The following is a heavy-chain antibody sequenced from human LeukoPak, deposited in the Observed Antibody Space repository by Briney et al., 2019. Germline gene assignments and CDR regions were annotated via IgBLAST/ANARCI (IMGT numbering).Heavy chain of an antibody. J-gene: IGHJ4*02. Sequence: PSETLSLTCTVSGGSISSSNYYWDWIRQPPGRGLEWIGSIYYSGNTYYNPSLKSLVTIPVDTSKNHFSLKLTSVTAADTAVYYCARQSTVTTIDYWGQGTLVTVSS. V-gene: IGHV4-39*01. CDR1: GGSISSSNYY. CDR3: ARQSTVTTIDY. CDR2: IYYSGNT. D-gene: IGHD4-17*01.